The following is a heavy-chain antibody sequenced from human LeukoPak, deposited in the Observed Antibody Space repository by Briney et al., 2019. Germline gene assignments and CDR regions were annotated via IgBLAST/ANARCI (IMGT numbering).Heavy chain of an antibody. CDR3: AKARWEPSFDY. Sequence: GGSLRLSCAASGFTFDDYAMHWVRQGPGKSLDRVSLINENGDIAYYGDSVRGRFTVSRDNAKNSLYLQMNSLTTEDTALYYCAKARWEPSFDYWGQGTLVTVSS. J-gene: IGHJ4*02. CDR1: GFTFDDYA. D-gene: IGHD1-26*01. V-gene: IGHV3-43*02. CDR2: INENGDIA.